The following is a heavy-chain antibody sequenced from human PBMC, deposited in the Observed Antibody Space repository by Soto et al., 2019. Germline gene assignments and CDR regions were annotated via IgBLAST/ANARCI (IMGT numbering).Heavy chain of an antibody. CDR3: ARAREYQLYYYYGMDV. D-gene: IGHD2-2*01. CDR1: GGTFSSYA. J-gene: IGHJ6*02. Sequence: QVQLVQSGAEVKKPGSSVKVSCKASGGTFSSYAISWVRQAPGQGLEWMGGTIPIFGTANYAQKFQGRVSITAEESTITAHMGLSSLRSEDRAVYYCARAREYQLYYYYGMDVWGQGTTVTVSS. CDR2: TIPIFGTA. V-gene: IGHV1-69*01.